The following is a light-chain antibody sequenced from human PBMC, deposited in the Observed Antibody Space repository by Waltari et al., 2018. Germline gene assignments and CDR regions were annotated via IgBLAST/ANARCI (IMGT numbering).Light chain of an antibody. CDR3: QHYVRLPAT. V-gene: IGKV3-20*01. CDR1: QSVGRS. CDR2: GGS. Sequence: EIVLTQSPGTLSLSPGERATLSCRASQSVGRSLAWYQQKPGQAPRLLIYGGSSRATGVPDRFSGSGSGTDFSLTIARLEPEDFAVYYCQHYVRLPATFGQGTKVEI. J-gene: IGKJ1*01.